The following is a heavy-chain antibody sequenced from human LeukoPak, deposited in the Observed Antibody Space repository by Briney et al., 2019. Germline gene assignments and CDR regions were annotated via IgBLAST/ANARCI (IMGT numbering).Heavy chain of an antibody. D-gene: IGHD2-2*01. CDR1: GFTFSSYA. J-gene: IGHJ6*03. CDR2: ISGSGGST. Sequence: PGGSLRLSCAASGFTFSSYAMSWVRQAPGKGLEWVSAISGSGGSTYYADSVKGRFTISRDNSKNTLYLQMNSLRAEDTAVYYCTTGLLVVPAATYYYYYYMDVWGKGTTVTVSS. V-gene: IGHV3-23*01. CDR3: TTGLLVVPAATYYYYYYMDV.